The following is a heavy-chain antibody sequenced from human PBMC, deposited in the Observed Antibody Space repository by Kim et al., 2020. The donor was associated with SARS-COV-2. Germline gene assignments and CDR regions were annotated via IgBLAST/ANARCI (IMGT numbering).Heavy chain of an antibody. Sequence: GGSLRLSCAASGFIFDKYAMHWVRQAPGKGLEWVSLISGDGGSTYYADSVKGRLTISRDNDRHSLYLQLDSLRTEDTAFYYCAKGDQWLILIWCQGTLVTVSA. V-gene: IGHV3-43*02. CDR2: ISGDGGST. J-gene: IGHJ4*03. CDR1: GFIFDKYA. CDR3: AKGDQWLILI. D-gene: IGHD6-19*01.